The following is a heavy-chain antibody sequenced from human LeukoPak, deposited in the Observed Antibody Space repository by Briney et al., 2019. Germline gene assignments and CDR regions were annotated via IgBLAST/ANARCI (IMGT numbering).Heavy chain of an antibody. V-gene: IGHV1-2*06. D-gene: IGHD5-24*01. Sequence: ASVKVSCKASGYTFTGYYMHWVRQAPGQGLEWMGRINPNSGGTNYAQKFQGRVTMTRDTSISTVYMELSRLRSDDTAVYYCARAKGDGYNYMHYYYGMDVWGQGTTVTVSS. CDR3: ARAKGDGYNYMHYYYGMDV. CDR2: INPNSGGT. CDR1: GYTFTGYY. J-gene: IGHJ6*02.